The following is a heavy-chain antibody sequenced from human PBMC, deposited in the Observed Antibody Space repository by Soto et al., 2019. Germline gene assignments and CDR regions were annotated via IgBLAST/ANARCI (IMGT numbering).Heavy chain of an antibody. Sequence: SETLSLTCTVSGGSISSYYWSWIRQPPGKGLEWIGYIYYSGSTNYNPSLKSRVTISVDTSKNQFSLKLSSVTAADTAVYYCARVRQYYDILTGLTNYYYYYMDVWGKGTTVTVSS. CDR2: IYYSGST. CDR3: ARVRQYYDILTGLTNYYYYYMDV. V-gene: IGHV4-59*01. J-gene: IGHJ6*03. CDR1: GGSISSYY. D-gene: IGHD3-9*01.